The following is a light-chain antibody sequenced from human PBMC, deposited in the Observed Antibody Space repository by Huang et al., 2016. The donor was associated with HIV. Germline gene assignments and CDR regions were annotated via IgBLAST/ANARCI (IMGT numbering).Light chain of an antibody. V-gene: IGKV3-15*01. CDR1: QSLDTL. Sequence: EIVMTQSPATLSLSPGETATLPCRASQSLDTLLAWYQQAPGQAPRLLFSGISVRATGVPARFSASGSGTEFTLTISGVQSEDFGVYYCQQYYDWPPITFGQGTRLEI. J-gene: IGKJ5*01. CDR3: QQYYDWPPIT. CDR2: GIS.